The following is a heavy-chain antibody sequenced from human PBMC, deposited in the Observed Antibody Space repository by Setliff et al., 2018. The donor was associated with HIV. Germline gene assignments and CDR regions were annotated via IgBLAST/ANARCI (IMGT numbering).Heavy chain of an antibody. V-gene: IGHV4-34*01. D-gene: IGHD1-26*01. Sequence: PSETLSLTCAVYGGSFSGYYWSWIRQPPGKGLEWIGEINQSGGINYNTSLKSRVTISMDTIKNQFAMKLYSVTAADTAVYYCARVVYSGSYYDGYYFDYWGQGTLVTVSS. J-gene: IGHJ4*02. CDR2: INQSGGI. CDR3: ARVVYSGSYYDGYYFDY. CDR1: GGSFSGYY.